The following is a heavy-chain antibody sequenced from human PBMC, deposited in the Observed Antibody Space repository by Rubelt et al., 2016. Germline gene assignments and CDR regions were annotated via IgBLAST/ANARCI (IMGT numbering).Heavy chain of an antibody. V-gene: IGHV4-34*01. Sequence: QVQLQQWGAGLLKPSETLSLTCAVYGGSFSGYYWSWIRQPPGKGLAWIGEINHSGSTNYTPSLKVRVQIPVTPSQTQFSLKLGSGTAAETAVYYCARASIWGSYRSTSHWFDPWGQGTLVTVSS. CDR1: GGSFSGYY. CDR3: ARASIWGSYRSTSHWFDP. CDR2: INHSGST. J-gene: IGHJ5*02. D-gene: IGHD3-16*02.